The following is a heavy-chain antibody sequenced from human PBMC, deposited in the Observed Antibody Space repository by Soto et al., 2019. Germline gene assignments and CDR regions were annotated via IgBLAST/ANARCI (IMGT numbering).Heavy chain of an antibody. V-gene: IGHV4-59*05. CDR2: IYYRGNT. CDR1: GGSISSYY. CDR3: AREGGGYCSGGSCQVDY. J-gene: IGHJ4*02. Sequence: PSETLSLTCTVSGGSISSYYWSWIRQPPGKGLEWIGSIYYRGNTYYNPSLKSRVTISVDTSKNQFSLKLSSVTAADTAVYYCAREGGGYCSGGSCQVDYWGQGTLVTVSS. D-gene: IGHD2-15*01.